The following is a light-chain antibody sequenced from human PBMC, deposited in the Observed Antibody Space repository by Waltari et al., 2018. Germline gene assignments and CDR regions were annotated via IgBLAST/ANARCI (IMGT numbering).Light chain of an antibody. CDR2: YAS. CDR3: RRRTNWPPMYI. Sequence: EIVLTQSPATLSLSPGERATLSCRASQIVSSYLGWYQQKPGQAPRLLIYYASKRAAGIPARCSGSGSGTDFTLTISSRGPENFALYYCRRRTNWPPMYIFGQGTKLEIK. V-gene: IGKV3-11*01. CDR1: QIVSSY. J-gene: IGKJ2*01.